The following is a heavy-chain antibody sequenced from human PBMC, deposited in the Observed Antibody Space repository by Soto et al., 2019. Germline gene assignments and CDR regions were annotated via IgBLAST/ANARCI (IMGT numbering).Heavy chain of an antibody. CDR1: GFTFDDYA. Sequence: TGGSLRLSCAASGFTFDDYAMHWVRQAPGKGLEWVSGISWNSGSIGYADSVKGRFTISRDNAKNSLYLQMNSLRAEDTALYYCAKSADCSGGSCYSILNWFDPWGQGTLVTVSS. V-gene: IGHV3-9*01. CDR3: AKSADCSGGSCYSILNWFDP. J-gene: IGHJ5*02. D-gene: IGHD2-15*01. CDR2: ISWNSGSI.